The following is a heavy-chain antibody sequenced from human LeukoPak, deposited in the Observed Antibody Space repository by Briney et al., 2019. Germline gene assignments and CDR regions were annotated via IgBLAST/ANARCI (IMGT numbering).Heavy chain of an antibody. CDR1: GYSISSGYY. V-gene: IGHV4-38-2*02. J-gene: IGHJ6*02. Sequence: SETLSLTCTVSGYSISSGYYWGWIRQPPGKGLEWIGSIYHSGSTYYNPSLKSRVTISVDTSKNQFSLKLSSVTAADTAVYYCARYGSGSYYYGMDVWGQGTTVTVSS. CDR2: IYHSGST. CDR3: ARYGSGSYYYGMDV. D-gene: IGHD3-10*01.